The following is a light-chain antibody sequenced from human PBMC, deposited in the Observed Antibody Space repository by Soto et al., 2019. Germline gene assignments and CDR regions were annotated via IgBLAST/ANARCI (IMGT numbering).Light chain of an antibody. CDR3: QQRSNWHPGT. J-gene: IGKJ5*01. V-gene: IGKV3D-11*02. CDR2: DAS. Sequence: EIVLTQSPATLSLSPGERATLSCRASQSVSSYLAWYQQKPGQAPRLLIYDASNRATGIPARFSGSGPGTDFTLTIISLEPEDFAVYYCQQRSNWHPGTFGQGTRLEIK. CDR1: QSVSSY.